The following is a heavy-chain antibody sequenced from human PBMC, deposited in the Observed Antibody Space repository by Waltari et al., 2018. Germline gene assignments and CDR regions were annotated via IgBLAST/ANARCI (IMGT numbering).Heavy chain of an antibody. V-gene: IGHV3-23*01. J-gene: IGHJ4*02. Sequence: EVQLLESGGGLVQPGGSLRLSCAASGFTVSSYAMSWGRQAPGEGLEWVSAISGSGGSTYYADSVKGRFTISRDNSKNTLYLQMNSLRAEDTAVYYCAKKGIQGYYFDYWGQGTLVTVSS. CDR2: ISGSGGST. CDR1: GFTVSSYA. CDR3: AKKGIQGYYFDY.